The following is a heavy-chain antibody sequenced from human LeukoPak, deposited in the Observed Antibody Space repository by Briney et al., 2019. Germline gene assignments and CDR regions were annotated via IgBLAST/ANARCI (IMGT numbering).Heavy chain of an antibody. Sequence: SGTLSLTCAVSGGSISSSNWWSWGRQPPGKGLEWIGEIYHSGSTNYNPSLKSRVTISVDKSKNQFSLKLSSVTAADTAVYYCARVDAGWARTAFDIWGQGTMVTVSS. CDR2: IYHSGST. V-gene: IGHV4-4*02. D-gene: IGHD6-19*01. CDR1: GGSISSSNW. CDR3: ARVDAGWARTAFDI. J-gene: IGHJ3*02.